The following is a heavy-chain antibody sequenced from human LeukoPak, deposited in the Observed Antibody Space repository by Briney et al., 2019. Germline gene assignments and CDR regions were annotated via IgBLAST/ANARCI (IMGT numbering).Heavy chain of an antibody. V-gene: IGHV3-49*03. D-gene: IGHD3-22*01. CDR2: IRSKAYGGPT. CDR3: TRDNAMGWIVVVSGGPCAFDI. CDR1: GVTSGAYA. Sequence: PGRSLRLYCTASGVTSGAYAMGWFRQAPGKALQWVGFIRSKAYGGPTEYAASVKGRSTISRDDSKSIASLQLNTLKTEDPAVSYRTRDNAMGWIVVVSGGPCAFDIWGQGTMVTVSS. J-gene: IGHJ3*02.